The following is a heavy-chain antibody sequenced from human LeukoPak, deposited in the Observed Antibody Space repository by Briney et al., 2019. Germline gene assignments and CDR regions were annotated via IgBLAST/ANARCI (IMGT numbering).Heavy chain of an antibody. CDR3: ARDREGLRLDY. CDR2: IYYSGST. V-gene: IGHV4-31*03. Sequence: SQTLSLTCTVSGGSISSGGYYWRWIRQHPGKGPEWIGYIYYSGSTYYNPSLKSRVTISVDTSKNQFSLKLSSVTAADTAVYYCARDREGLRLDYWGQGTLVTVSS. D-gene: IGHD4-17*01. CDR1: GGSISSGGYY. J-gene: IGHJ4*02.